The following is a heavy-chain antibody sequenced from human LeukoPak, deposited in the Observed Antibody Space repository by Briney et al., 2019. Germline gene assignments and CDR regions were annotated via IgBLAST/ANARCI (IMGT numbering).Heavy chain of an antibody. J-gene: IGHJ4*02. CDR2: FDPEDGET. CDR3: ARGSPTGDCSSTSCPLFPLDY. D-gene: IGHD2-2*01. Sequence: ASVKVSCKVSGYTLTELSMHWVRQAPGKGLEWMGGFDPEDGETIYAQKFQGRVTMTEDTSTDTAYMELSSLRSEDTAVYYCARGSPTGDCSSTSCPLFPLDYWGQGTLVTVSS. V-gene: IGHV1-24*01. CDR1: GYTLTELS.